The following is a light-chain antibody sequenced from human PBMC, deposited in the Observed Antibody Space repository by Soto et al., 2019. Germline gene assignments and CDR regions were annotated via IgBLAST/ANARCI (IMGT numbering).Light chain of an antibody. Sequence: QSALTQPPSASGSPGQSVTISCTGSSSDVGGYNYVSWYQQHPGKAPKLLIYAVSKRPSGVPDRLSGSKSGNTASLTVSGRKAEDEADYYCSSYGGSNTVVFGGGTKLTVL. CDR1: SSDVGGYNY. J-gene: IGLJ2*01. CDR3: SSYGGSNTVV. V-gene: IGLV2-8*01. CDR2: AVS.